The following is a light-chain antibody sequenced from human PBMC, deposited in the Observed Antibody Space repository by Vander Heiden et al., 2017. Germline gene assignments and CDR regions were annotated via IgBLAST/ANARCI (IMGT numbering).Light chain of an antibody. V-gene: IGLV2-14*03. CDR2: DVT. CDR3: SSYTSSTAVV. CDR1: SSDIGTYNF. Sequence: QSALTQPASVSGSPGLSITLSCTGTSSDIGTYNFVSWYQQHPGKAPKLLIFDVTDRPSGVSDRFSGSKSGNTASLTISGLQAEDEAVYYCSSYTSSTAVVFGGGSKLTVL. J-gene: IGLJ3*02.